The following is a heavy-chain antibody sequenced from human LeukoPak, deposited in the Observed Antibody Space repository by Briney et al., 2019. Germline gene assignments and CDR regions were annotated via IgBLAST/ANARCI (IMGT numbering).Heavy chain of an antibody. D-gene: IGHD4/OR15-4a*01. CDR2: IKRKTEGEIT. CDR3: TADLEVSSGTNPDS. V-gene: IGHV3-15*01. Sequence: GGSLRLSCAASEFTFSKSWMNWVRQAPGMGLEWAGRIKRKTEGEITDYAAPVKGRFTISKDDSTNTLYLHMNSLRFEDTAVYYCTADLEVSSGTNPDSWGQGTLVTVSS. CDR1: EFTFSKSW. J-gene: IGHJ4*02.